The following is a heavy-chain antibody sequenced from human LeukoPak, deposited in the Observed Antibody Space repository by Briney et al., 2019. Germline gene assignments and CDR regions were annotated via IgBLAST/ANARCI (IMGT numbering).Heavy chain of an antibody. CDR3: ARVFYSYGSYYFDY. J-gene: IGHJ4*02. CDR1: GGSISSYY. D-gene: IGHD5-18*01. Sequence: SETLSLTCTVPGGSISSYYWSWIRQRPGKGLEWIGYIYYSGSTNYNPSLKSRVTISVDTSKNQFSLKLSSVTAADTAVYYCARVFYSYGSYYFDYWGQGTLVTVSS. CDR2: IYYSGST. V-gene: IGHV4-59*01.